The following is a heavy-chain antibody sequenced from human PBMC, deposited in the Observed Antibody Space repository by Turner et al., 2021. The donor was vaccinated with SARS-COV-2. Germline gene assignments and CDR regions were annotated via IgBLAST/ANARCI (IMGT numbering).Heavy chain of an antibody. V-gene: IGHV4-39*01. J-gene: IGHJ5*01. CDR3: MRHDRYGAASINLFNS. CDR2: IYYIGRT. D-gene: IGHD3-10*01. Sequence: QLQLQVSGPELVRPSETLSLICTVSGDSISTSHDYWGWIRQPPGKGLEWIGCIYYIGRTFYNPSVKSRVTISVDTSKNDFSLQLRSVTAADTAVYDCMRHDRYGAASINLFNSWGQGTLVTVSS. CDR1: GDSISTSHDY.